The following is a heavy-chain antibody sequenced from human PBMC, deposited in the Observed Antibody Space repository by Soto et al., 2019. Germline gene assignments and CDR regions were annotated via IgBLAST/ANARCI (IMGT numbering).Heavy chain of an antibody. V-gene: IGHV3-7*01. J-gene: IGHJ4*02. CDR2: IKEDGSKK. D-gene: IGHD1-1*01. CDR3: ARDGENWNDFDY. CDR1: GFTFRTYW. Sequence: EVQLVESGGGLVQPGGSLRLSCAASGFTFRTYWMNWVRQAPGKGLEWVANIKEDGSKKNFVDSVKGRFTISRDNAKNLLYLQMNSLRAEDTAVYYCARDGENWNDFDYWGQGTMVTVHS.